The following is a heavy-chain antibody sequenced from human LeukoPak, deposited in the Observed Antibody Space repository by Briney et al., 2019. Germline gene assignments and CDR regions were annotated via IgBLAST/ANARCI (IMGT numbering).Heavy chain of an antibody. CDR1: GGSFTGFY. D-gene: IGHD6-25*01. J-gene: IGHJ4*02. CDR2: ISHSGST. Sequence: SETLSLTCAVYGGSFTGFYWSWIRQPPGKGLEWIGEISHSGSTNYNPSLKSRVTISVDTSKNQFSLKLSSVTAADTAVYYCARVRRFGSGVDYWGQGTLVTVSS. V-gene: IGHV4-34*01. CDR3: ARVRRFGSGVDY.